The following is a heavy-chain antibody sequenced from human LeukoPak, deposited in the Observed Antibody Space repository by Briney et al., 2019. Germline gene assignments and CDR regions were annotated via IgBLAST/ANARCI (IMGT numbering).Heavy chain of an antibody. CDR3: AKDSSGYYKPIDS. J-gene: IGHJ4*02. Sequence: RGSLRLSCAASGFTFSGYAMSWVRQAPGKGLEWVSSISGSGSNTYYADSVKGRFTISRDNSKNTLYLQMNSLRAEDTAVYYCAKDSSGYYKPIDSWGQGILVIVSS. D-gene: IGHD3-22*01. V-gene: IGHV3-23*01. CDR1: GFTFSGYA. CDR2: ISGSGSNT.